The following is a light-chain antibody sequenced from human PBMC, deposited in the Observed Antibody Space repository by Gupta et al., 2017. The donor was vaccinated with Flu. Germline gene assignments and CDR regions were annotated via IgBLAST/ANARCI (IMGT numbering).Light chain of an antibody. Sequence: QSVLNPPHSASGTHGQRVTIYCSGSSSNIGSNYVYWYQQLPGTATKLLIYRNNQRPSGVPDRFSGAKSGTSASLAISGLRSEDEADYYCAAWDDSLSGWVFGGVTKLTVL. CDR1: SSNIGSNY. J-gene: IGLJ3*02. CDR2: RNN. V-gene: IGLV1-47*01. CDR3: AAWDDSLSGWV.